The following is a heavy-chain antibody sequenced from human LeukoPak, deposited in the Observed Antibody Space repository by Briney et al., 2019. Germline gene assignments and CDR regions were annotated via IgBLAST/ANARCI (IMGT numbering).Heavy chain of an antibody. CDR3: ARQSRAAAAGSYYYGMDV. J-gene: IGHJ6*02. CDR1: GYIFTSYW. Sequence: GESLKISCKGSGYIFTSYWIGWVRQLPGKGLEWMGIIYPGDSDTRYSPSFQGQVTISADKSISTAYLQWSSLKASDTAMYYCARQSRAAAAGSYYYGMDVWGQGTTVTVSS. CDR2: IYPGDSDT. D-gene: IGHD6-13*01. V-gene: IGHV5-51*01.